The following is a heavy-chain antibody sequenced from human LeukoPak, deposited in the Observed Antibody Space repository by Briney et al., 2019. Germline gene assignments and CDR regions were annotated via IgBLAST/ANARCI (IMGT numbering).Heavy chain of an antibody. Sequence: ASVKVSCKASGYTFTSYAMHWVRQAPGQRLEWMGWINAGNGNTKYSQKFQGRVTITRDTSASTAYMELSSLRSEDTAVYYCARVGARGSGSFLFDYWGQGTLVTVSS. D-gene: IGHD3-10*01. CDR2: INAGNGNT. CDR1: GYTFTSYA. J-gene: IGHJ4*02. V-gene: IGHV1-3*01. CDR3: ARVGARGSGSFLFDY.